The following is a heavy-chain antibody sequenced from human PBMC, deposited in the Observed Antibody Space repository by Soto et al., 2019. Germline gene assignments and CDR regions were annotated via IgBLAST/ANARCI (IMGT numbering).Heavy chain of an antibody. CDR2: ISIDETNT. J-gene: IGHJ6*02. CDR1: RVSFRSYG. CDR3: ARGGAATPYGMGV. D-gene: IGHD6-13*01. Sequence: ACSLELSRASCRVSFRSYGMHWARKGPGKGLVWISRISIDETNTDYAASVKGRFTISRDNAKNTLYLQMNSLRAEDTAVYYCARGGAATPYGMGVWGQGTTVTVSS. V-gene: IGHV3-74*01.